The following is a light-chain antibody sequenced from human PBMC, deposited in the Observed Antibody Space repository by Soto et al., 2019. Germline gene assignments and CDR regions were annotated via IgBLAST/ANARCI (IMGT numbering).Light chain of an antibody. CDR2: GAS. V-gene: IGKV3-20*01. J-gene: IGKJ2*01. Sequence: EIVLTQSPGTLSLSPGERATLSCRASQSVSSSYFAWYQQKPGQAPRLLIYGASSRATGIPDRFSGSGSGTDFTLTISGLEPEDCAVYYCQQYGTSPGYTFGQGTKLEIK. CDR1: QSVSSSY. CDR3: QQYGTSPGYT.